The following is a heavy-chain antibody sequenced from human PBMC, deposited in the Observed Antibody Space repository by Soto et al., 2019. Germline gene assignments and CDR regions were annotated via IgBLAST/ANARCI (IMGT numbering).Heavy chain of an antibody. CDR1: GGSFSGYY. CDR2: INHSGST. V-gene: IGHV4-34*01. CDR3: ARSSYGYGMDV. D-gene: IGHD5-18*01. Sequence: SETLSLTCAVYGGSFSGYYWSWIRQPPGKGLEWIGEINHSGSTNYNPSLKSRVTISVDTSKNQFSLKLSSVTAADTAVYYCARSSYGYGMDVWGQGTTVTV. J-gene: IGHJ6*02.